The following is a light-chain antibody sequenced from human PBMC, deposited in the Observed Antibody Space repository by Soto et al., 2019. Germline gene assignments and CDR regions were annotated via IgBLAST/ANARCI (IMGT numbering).Light chain of an antibody. CDR2: EDN. CDR1: SGSIGTNY. J-gene: IGLJ2*01. CDR3: QSYDGIMI. V-gene: IGLV6-57*02. Sequence: NFMLTQPHSVSASPGKTVTISCTGSSGSIGTNYVQWFQQRPGSAPTIVIYEDNQRPSGVPDRFSGSVDRSSRSASLTISGLKTEDEADYYCQSYDGIMIFGGGTKVTVL.